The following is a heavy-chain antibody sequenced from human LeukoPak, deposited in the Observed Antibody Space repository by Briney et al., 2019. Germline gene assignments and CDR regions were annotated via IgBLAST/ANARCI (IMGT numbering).Heavy chain of an antibody. J-gene: IGHJ4*02. CDR3: VRSTVVTPFDY. Sequence: PSQTLSLTCTVSGGSISSGSYFWSWIRQPAGKGLEWIGRIYTSGSTNYNPSLKSRVTISVDTSKNQFSLKLSSVTAADTAVYYCVRSTVVTPFDYWGQGTLVTVSS. V-gene: IGHV4-61*02. D-gene: IGHD4-23*01. CDR2: IYTSGST. CDR1: GGSISSGSYF.